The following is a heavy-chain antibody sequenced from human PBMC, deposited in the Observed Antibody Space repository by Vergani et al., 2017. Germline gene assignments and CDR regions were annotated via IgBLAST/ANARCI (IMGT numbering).Heavy chain of an antibody. CDR1: GGSMSGYY. V-gene: IGHV4-59*01. CDR2: MYHSGST. D-gene: IGHD3-22*01. Sequence: QVRLQESGPGLVKPSETLSLTCSVSGGSMSGYYWSWIRQPPGKELEWIGYMYHSGSTNYNPSLETRVTISGDTSKNQFSLKLNSVTAADTAVYCCASTTMLVGGDAFDIWGQGTMVTVSS. J-gene: IGHJ3*02. CDR3: ASTTMLVGGDAFDI.